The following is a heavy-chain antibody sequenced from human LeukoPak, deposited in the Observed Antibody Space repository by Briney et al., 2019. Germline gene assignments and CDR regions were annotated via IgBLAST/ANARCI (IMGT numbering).Heavy chain of an antibody. D-gene: IGHD3-16*01. CDR3: ARHARGNYYYYYMDV. CDR2: INHSGST. V-gene: IGHV4-34*01. Sequence: SETLSLTCAVYGGSFSGYYWSWIRQPPGKGLEWIGEINHSGSTNYNPSLKSRVTIPVDTSKNQFSLKLSSVTAADTAVYYCARHARGNYYYYYMDVWGKGTTVTISS. CDR1: GGSFSGYY. J-gene: IGHJ6*03.